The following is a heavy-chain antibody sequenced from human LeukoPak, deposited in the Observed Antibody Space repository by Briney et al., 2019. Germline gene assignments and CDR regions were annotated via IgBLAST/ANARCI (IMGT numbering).Heavy chain of an antibody. V-gene: IGHV4-59*01. J-gene: IGHJ3*02. CDR2: IYYSGST. Sequence: KPSETLSLTCTVSGGSISSYYWSWIRQPPGKGLEWIGYIYYSGSTNYNPSLKSRVTISVDTSKNQFSLKLSSVTAADTAVYYCAGVYDSSGRHAFDIWGQGTMVTVSS. CDR1: GGSISSYY. CDR3: AGVYDSSGRHAFDI. D-gene: IGHD3-22*01.